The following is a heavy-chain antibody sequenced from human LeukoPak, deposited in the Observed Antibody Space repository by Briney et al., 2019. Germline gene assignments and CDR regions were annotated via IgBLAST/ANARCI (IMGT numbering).Heavy chain of an antibody. CDR1: GYTLTELS. Sequence: ASVKVSCKVSGYTLTELSMHWVRQAPGKGLEWMGGFDPEDGETIYAQKFQGRVTMTEDTSTDTAYMELSSLRSEDTAVYYCARGLGPRPRRIAAAGTGMWGQGTLVTVSS. CDR2: FDPEDGET. D-gene: IGHD6-13*01. J-gene: IGHJ4*02. V-gene: IGHV1-24*01. CDR3: ARGLGPRPRRIAAAGTGM.